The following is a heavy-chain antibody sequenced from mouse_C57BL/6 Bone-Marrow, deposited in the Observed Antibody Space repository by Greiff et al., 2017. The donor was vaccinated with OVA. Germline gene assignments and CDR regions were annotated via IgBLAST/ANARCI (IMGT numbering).Heavy chain of an antibody. Sequence: EVKLMESGGGLVKPGGSLKLSCAASGFTFSSYAMSWVRQTPEKRLEWVATISDGGSYTYYPDNVKGRFTISRDNAKNNLYLQMSHLKSEDTAMYYCARDGELTAYAMDYWGQGTSVTVSS. V-gene: IGHV5-4*01. D-gene: IGHD4-1*01. CDR1: GFTFSSYA. CDR3: ARDGELTAYAMDY. J-gene: IGHJ4*01. CDR2: ISDGGSYT.